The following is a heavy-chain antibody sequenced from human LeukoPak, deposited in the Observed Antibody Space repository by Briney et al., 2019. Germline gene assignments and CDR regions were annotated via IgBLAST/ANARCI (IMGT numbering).Heavy chain of an antibody. Sequence: SETLSLTCTVSNYSIRSGYYWGWIRQPPGKGLAWIGSGHHDGTTFYNPSLKSRVTISIDTSKNQFSLKLSSVTAADTAVYYCVRLLGYSSGWYRAGDWFDPWGQGTVVTVSS. CDR3: VRLLGYSSGWYRAGDWFDP. CDR2: GHHDGTT. J-gene: IGHJ5*02. CDR1: NYSIRSGYY. V-gene: IGHV4-38-2*02. D-gene: IGHD6-19*01.